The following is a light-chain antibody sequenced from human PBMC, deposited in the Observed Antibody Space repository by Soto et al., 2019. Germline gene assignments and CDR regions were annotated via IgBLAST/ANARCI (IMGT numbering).Light chain of an antibody. Sequence: DIQMTQSPSTLSASVGDTVTITCRASQSISSWLAWYQQKAGKAPRLLIYDASDLESGVPSRFSGSGSGTEFTLTISGLQPDDVATYYCHQYLTYTFGRGTKLEIK. CDR2: DAS. CDR1: QSISSW. V-gene: IGKV1-5*01. CDR3: HQYLTYT. J-gene: IGKJ2*01.